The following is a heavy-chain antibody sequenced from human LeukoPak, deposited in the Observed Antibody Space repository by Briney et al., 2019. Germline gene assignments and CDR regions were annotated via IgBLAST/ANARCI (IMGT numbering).Heavy chain of an antibody. D-gene: IGHD1-26*01. CDR2: IGDRGEPT. Sequence: GGSLRLSCSVSGFSLSSFGMRWVRQAPGEGGEGVAVIGDRGEPTIYGDSVKGRLTISRDNSKHTLFLQMRGLRVEDTAVYYCAKGAPVGGTRHFDHWGEGTLVTVSS. CDR3: AKGAPVGGTRHFDH. J-gene: IGHJ5*02. CDR1: GFSLSSFG. V-gene: IGHV3-23*01.